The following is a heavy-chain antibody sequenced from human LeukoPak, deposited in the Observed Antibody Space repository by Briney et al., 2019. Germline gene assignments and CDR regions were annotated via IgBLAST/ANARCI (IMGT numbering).Heavy chain of an antibody. J-gene: IGHJ4*02. CDR2: INADGSSV. CDR1: GLTFSSFW. D-gene: IGHD3-10*01. CDR3: ARDRGFGEMDY. Sequence: PGGSLRLSCAASGLTFSSFWIHWVRQAPGKGLVWVSRINADGSSVTYADSVRGRFTIFRDNAKNTMYLQMNSLRAEDTAVYFCARDRGFGEMDYWGQGTLVTVSS. V-gene: IGHV3-74*01.